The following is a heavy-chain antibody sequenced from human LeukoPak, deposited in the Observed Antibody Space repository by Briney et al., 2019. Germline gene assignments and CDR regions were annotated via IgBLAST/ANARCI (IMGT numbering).Heavy chain of an antibody. CDR3: TRELSGSSSRHFDY. Sequence: GGSLRLSCAASGFTFSGYWMHWVRQAPGKGLVWVSRINIDGGNTNYADSVKGLFTISRDNAKDTLYLQMNSLRAEDTAVYYCTRELSGSSSRHFDYWSQGTLVTVSS. J-gene: IGHJ4*02. CDR2: INIDGGNT. D-gene: IGHD2-15*01. V-gene: IGHV3-74*01. CDR1: GFTFSGYW.